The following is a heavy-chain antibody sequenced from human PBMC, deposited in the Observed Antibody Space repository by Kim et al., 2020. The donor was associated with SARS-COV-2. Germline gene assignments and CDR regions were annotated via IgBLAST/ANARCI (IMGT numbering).Heavy chain of an antibody. Sequence: GGSLRLSCAASGFPFSALWMSWVRQAPGKGLEWVANIKQDVNEKYYVDSVRGRFTISRDNAKNSLYLQMNSLRVEDTAVYYCVRVNAPAFDVWAKGQWSP. CDR2: IKQDVNEK. CDR1: GFPFSALW. V-gene: IGHV3-7*01. CDR3: VRVNAPAFDV. J-gene: IGHJ3*01.